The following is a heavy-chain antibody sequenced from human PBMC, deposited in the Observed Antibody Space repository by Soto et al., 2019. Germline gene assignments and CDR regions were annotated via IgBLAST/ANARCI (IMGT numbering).Heavy chain of an antibody. J-gene: IGHJ6*02. V-gene: IGHV1-8*01. D-gene: IGHD6-19*01. CDR2: MNPNSGNT. Sequence: QVQLVQSGAEVKKPGASVKVSCTFTSYDINWVRQATGQGLEWMAWMNPNSGNTRYAQKFQGRVTMSRNTSNFTAYMELSSLRSEDTAVYYCARGPGSSDWRFSYYYMDGWGQGTTVTVSS. CDR3: ARGPGSSDWRFSYYYMDG. CDR1: FTSYD.